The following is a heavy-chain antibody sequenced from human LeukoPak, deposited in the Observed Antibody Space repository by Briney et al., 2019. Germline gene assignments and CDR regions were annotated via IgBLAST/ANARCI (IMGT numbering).Heavy chain of an antibody. V-gene: IGHV4-34*01. J-gene: IGHJ6*02. Sequence: SETLSLTCAVYGGSFSGYYWSWIRQPPGKGLEWIGEINHSGSTNYNPSLKSRVTISVDTSKNQFSLKLSSVTAADTAVYYCARSRVSSGYYYYYYGMDAWGQGTTVTVSS. CDR1: GGSFSGYY. D-gene: IGHD3-22*01. CDR3: ARSRVSSGYYYYYYGMDA. CDR2: INHSGST.